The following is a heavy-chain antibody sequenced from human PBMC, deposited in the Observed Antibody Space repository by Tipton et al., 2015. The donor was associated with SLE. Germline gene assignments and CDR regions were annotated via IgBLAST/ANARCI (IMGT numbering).Heavy chain of an antibody. J-gene: IGHJ4*02. CDR1: GYTFTNYW. CDR3: ARLPYGSGNYYHEGY. D-gene: IGHD3-10*01. V-gene: IGHV5-51*03. CDR2: IYPGDSDT. Sequence: QSGAEVRKPGESLKISCKTSGYTFTNYWIGWVRQMPGKGLDWMGIIYPGDSDTRYSPSFQGQVTISADKSISTAYLQWSSLKASDTAVYYCARLPYGSGNYYHEGYWGQGILVTVSS.